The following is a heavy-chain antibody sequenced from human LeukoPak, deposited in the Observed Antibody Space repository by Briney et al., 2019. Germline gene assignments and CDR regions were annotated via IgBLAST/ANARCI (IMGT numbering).Heavy chain of an antibody. CDR2: INAESSDI. Sequence: GGSLRLSCAASGFSFSRYAMNWVRQAPGKGLERVSYINAESSDILYPDSVRGRFTISRDNAKNSLYLQMSSLRAEDTGVYYCARDTFEPLLIDTWGQGTLVTVSS. CDR3: ARDTFEPLLIDT. V-gene: IGHV3-21*05. CDR1: GFSFSRYA. D-gene: IGHD3-16*01. J-gene: IGHJ5*02.